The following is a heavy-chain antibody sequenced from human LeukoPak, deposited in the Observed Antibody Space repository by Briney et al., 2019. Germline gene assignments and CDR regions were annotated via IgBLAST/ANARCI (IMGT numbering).Heavy chain of an antibody. CDR1: GYTFTSYY. CDR2: INPSGGSA. CDR3: ARASTVVTAFDY. V-gene: IGHV1-46*03. J-gene: IGHJ4*02. D-gene: IGHD4-23*01. Sequence: ASVKVSCKASGYTFTSYYMHWVRQAPGQGLEWMGIINPSGGSASYAQKFQGRVTMTRDTSTSTVYMELSSLRSEDTAVYYCARASTVVTAFDYWGQGTLVTVSS.